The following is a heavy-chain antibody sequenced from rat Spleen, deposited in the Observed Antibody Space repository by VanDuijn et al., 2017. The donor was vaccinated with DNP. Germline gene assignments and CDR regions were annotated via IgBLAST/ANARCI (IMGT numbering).Heavy chain of an antibody. J-gene: IGHJ2*01. CDR1: GFTFNKDW. Sequence: EVQLVESGGGLVQPGRSLTLSCVVSGFTFNKDWMTWVRQVPGKGLEWIASITTGGEITYYPDSVKGRFTISRDHATNTLYLRLNSLRSEDTAIYYCANYNYYDGTYWGQGVMVTVSS. CDR2: ITTGGEIT. D-gene: IGHD1-12*02. CDR3: ANYNYYDGTY. V-gene: IGHV5-31*01.